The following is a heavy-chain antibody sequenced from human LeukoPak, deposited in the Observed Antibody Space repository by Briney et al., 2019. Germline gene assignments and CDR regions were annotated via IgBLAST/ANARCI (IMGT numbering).Heavy chain of an antibody. CDR1: GDSISSYY. D-gene: IGHD3-22*01. CDR2: IFYTGST. V-gene: IGHV4-59*01. J-gene: IGHJ5*02. CDR3: ARDRSYYDSSGYSYGWFDP. Sequence: SETLSLTCTVSGDSISSYYWSWIRQPPGKGLEWIGYIFYTGSTNYNPSLKSRVTISVDPSKNQFSLKLSSVTAADTAVYYCARDRSYYDSSGYSYGWFDPWGQGTLVTVSS.